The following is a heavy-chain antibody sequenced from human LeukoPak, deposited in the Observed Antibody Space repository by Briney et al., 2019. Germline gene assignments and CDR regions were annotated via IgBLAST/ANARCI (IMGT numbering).Heavy chain of an antibody. CDR3: ARRGAVAGTFDY. CDR1: GFTFSTFA. Sequence: GGSLRLSCAASGFTFSTFAMIWVRQPPGKGLEWVSSIFPSGGEIHYADSVRGRFTISRDNSKSTLSLQMNSLRAEDTAMYYCARRGAVAGTFDYWGQGTLVTVSS. D-gene: IGHD6-19*01. V-gene: IGHV3-23*01. J-gene: IGHJ4*02. CDR2: IFPSGGEI.